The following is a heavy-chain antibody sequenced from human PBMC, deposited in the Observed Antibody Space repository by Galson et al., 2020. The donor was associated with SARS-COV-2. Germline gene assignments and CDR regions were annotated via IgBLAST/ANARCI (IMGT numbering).Heavy chain of an antibody. Sequence: SQTLSLTCTVSGGSISTGSISSGTNYWSWIRQSAGKGLEWIGRVSTTGTTTYNPSLKSRVTVSLDTSKNQFSLELSSVTAADTAVYFCARDLTYYFDSSGFHSDAFDIWGQGTMVTVSS. J-gene: IGHJ3*02. D-gene: IGHD3-22*01. V-gene: IGHV4-61*02. CDR2: VSTTGTT. CDR3: ARDLTYYFDSSGFHSDAFDI. CDR1: GGSISTGSISSGTNY.